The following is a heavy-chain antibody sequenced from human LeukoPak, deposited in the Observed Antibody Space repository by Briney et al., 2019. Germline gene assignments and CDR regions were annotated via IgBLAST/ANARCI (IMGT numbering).Heavy chain of an antibody. V-gene: IGHV4-34*01. Sequence: PSETLSLTCAVYGGSFSGYYWSWIRQPPGKGLEWIGEINHSGSTNYNPSLKSRVTISVDTSKNQFSLKLSSVTAADTAVYYCAVHLRYTNPQFDYWGQGTLVTVSS. CDR3: AVHLRYTNPQFDY. J-gene: IGHJ4*02. CDR1: GGSFSGYY. CDR2: INHSGST. D-gene: IGHD5-18*01.